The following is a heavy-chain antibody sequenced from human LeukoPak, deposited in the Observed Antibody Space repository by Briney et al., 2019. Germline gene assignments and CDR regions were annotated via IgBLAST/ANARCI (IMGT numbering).Heavy chain of an antibody. CDR2: INHSGST. CDR1: GGSFSGYY. CDR3: ARGFRPYYYGSGSSQPFDP. D-gene: IGHD3-10*01. V-gene: IGHV4-34*01. Sequence: PSETLSLTCAVYGGSFSGYYWSWIRQPPGKGLEWIGEINHSGSTNYNPSLKSRVTISVDTSKNQFSLKLSSVTAADTAVYYCARGFRPYYYGSGSSQPFDPWGQGTLVTVSS. J-gene: IGHJ5*02.